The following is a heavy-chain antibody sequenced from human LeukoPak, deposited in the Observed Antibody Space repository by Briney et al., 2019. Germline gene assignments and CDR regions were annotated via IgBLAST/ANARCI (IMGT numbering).Heavy chain of an antibody. D-gene: IGHD6-19*01. CDR2: IYSSGSA. CDR1: GGSISSGNYY. V-gene: IGHV4-61*02. Sequence: PSETLSLTCTVSGGSISSGNYYWTWIRQPAGKGLEWIGRIYSSGSANYNPSLKSRVTISVDTSKNQFSLKLSSVTAADTAVYYCARGGAKQFLVNWYFDLWGRGTLVTVSS. CDR3: ARGGAKQFLVNWYFDL. J-gene: IGHJ2*01.